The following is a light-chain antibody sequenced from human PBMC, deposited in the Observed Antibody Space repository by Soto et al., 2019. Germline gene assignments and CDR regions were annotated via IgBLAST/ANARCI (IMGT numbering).Light chain of an antibody. CDR3: QQRFDWPKIT. CDR2: GAS. J-gene: IGKJ5*01. V-gene: IGKV3-11*01. Sequence: EIVLTQSPATLSLSPGERATLSCRASQSVSSYLAWYQQKPGQAPRLLIYGASNRATGIPVRFSGSGSGTDFTLTISSLEPEDFGVFYCQQRFDWPKITFGQGTRLEIK. CDR1: QSVSSY.